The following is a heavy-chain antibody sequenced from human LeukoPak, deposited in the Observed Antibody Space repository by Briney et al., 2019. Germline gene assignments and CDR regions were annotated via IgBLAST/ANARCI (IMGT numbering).Heavy chain of an antibody. D-gene: IGHD2-15*01. J-gene: IGHJ4*02. CDR1: GYSISSGYY. Sequence: SETLSLTCTVSGYSISSGYYWGWIRQPPGKGLEWIGSIYHSGSTYYNPSLKSRVTISVDTSKNQFSLKLSSVTAADTAVYYCARHPGPYCSGGSCYSGSVIDYWGQGTLVTVSS. CDR2: IYHSGST. V-gene: IGHV4-38-2*02. CDR3: ARHPGPYCSGGSCYSGSVIDY.